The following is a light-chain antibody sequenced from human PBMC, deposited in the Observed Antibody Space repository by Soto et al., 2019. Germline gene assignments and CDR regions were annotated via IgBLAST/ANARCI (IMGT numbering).Light chain of an antibody. CDR2: KVS. CDR1: QSLVNSDGNTY. CDR3: MQGSHWPRT. V-gene: IGKV2-30*01. Sequence: EVVMTQSPLSVPVTLGQPASISCRSSQSLVNSDGNTYLNWFHQRPGQSPRRLIYKVSNRDSGVPDRFSGSGSGADFTLRISRVEAEDVGVYYCMQGSHWPRTFGQGTRVEI. J-gene: IGKJ1*01.